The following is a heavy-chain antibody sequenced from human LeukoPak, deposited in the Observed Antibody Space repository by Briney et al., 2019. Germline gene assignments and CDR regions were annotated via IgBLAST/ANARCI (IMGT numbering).Heavy chain of an antibody. J-gene: IGHJ4*02. CDR2: VSGSGRNT. CDR3: AKGGGDGYNYTPDY. V-gene: IGHV3-23*01. Sequence: SGGSLRLSSAGSGLACSTYAMTWVRQAPGLGLYWVSSVSGSGRNTFYPDSVEGRFTISRDNSKNTVYLQMNSLRADDTAVYYCAKGGGDGYNYTPDYWGQGTLVTVSS. CDR1: GLACSTYA. D-gene: IGHD5-24*01.